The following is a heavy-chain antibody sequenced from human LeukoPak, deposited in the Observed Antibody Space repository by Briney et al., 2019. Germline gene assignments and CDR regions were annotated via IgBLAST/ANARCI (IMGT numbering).Heavy chain of an antibody. D-gene: IGHD2-2*01. V-gene: IGHV4-61*02. Sequence: SQTLSLTCTVSGGSISSGSYYWRWIRQPAGKGLEWIGRIYTSGSTNYNPSLKSRVTISADTSKNQFSLKLSSVTAADTAVYYCARAPDWYFDLWGRGTLVTVSS. CDR3: ARAPDWYFDL. CDR1: GGSISSGSYY. CDR2: IYTSGST. J-gene: IGHJ2*01.